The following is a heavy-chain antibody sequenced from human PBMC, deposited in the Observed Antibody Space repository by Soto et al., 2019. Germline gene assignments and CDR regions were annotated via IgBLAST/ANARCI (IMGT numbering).Heavy chain of an antibody. Sequence: ASVKVSCKASGYTFTGYYLHWVRQAPGQGLEWMGWINPNSGGTNYAQKFQGWVTMTRDTSISTAYMELSRLRSDDTAVYYCARAVDYCSSSGCYGDEFDYWSQGTLDPVSS. CDR1: GYTFTGYY. J-gene: IGHJ4*01. D-gene: IGHD2-2*01. CDR2: INPNSGGT. CDR3: ARAVDYCSSSGCYGDEFDY. V-gene: IGHV1-2*04.